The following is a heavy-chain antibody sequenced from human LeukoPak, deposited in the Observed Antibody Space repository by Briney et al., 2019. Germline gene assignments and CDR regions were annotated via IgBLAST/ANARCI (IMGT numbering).Heavy chain of an antibody. Sequence: SETLSLTCTVSGGSISGYYWSWIRQPAGKGLEWIGYIYYSRSTNYNPSLKSRVTISVDRSKNQFSLKLRSVIAADTAVYYCARVGWELLGPFDHXXQGTLVTVXS. D-gene: IGHD1-26*01. J-gene: IGHJ4*02. CDR1: GGSISGYY. CDR3: ARVGWELLGPFDH. V-gene: IGHV4-59*01. CDR2: IYYSRST.